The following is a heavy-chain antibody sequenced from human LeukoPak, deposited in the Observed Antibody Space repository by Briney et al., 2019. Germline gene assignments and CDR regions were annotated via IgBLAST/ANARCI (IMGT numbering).Heavy chain of an antibody. V-gene: IGHV4-61*08. J-gene: IGHJ4*02. CDR2: IYYSGST. D-gene: IGHD3-3*01. Sequence: PSETLSLTCTVSGGSISSGGYYWSWIRQHPGKGLEWIGYIYYSGSTNYNPSLKSRVTISVDTSKNQFSLKLSSVTAADTAVYYCARGRKWSGYPFDYWGQGTLVTVSS. CDR1: GGSISSGGYY. CDR3: ARGRKWSGYPFDY.